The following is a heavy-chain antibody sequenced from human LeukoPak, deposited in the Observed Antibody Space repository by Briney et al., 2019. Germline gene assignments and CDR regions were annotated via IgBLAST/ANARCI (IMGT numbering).Heavy chain of an antibody. V-gene: IGHV1-69*13. J-gene: IGHJ6*02. CDR1: GGTFSSYA. Sequence: ASVKVSCKASGGTFSSYAISWVRQAPGQGLEWMGGIIPIFGTANYAQKFQGRVTITADESTSTAYMELSSLRSEDTAVYYCAAGYCSGGSCYPYYYYGMDVWGQGTTVTVSS. CDR3: AAGYCSGGSCYPYYYYGMDV. CDR2: IIPIFGTA. D-gene: IGHD2-15*01.